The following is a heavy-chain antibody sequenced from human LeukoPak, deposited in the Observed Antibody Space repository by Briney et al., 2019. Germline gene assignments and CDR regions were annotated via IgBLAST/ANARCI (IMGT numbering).Heavy chain of an antibody. V-gene: IGHV4-39*01. CDR1: GGSINSSAYY. D-gene: IGHD4-11*01. J-gene: IGHJ5*02. CDR3: ARLRPYSSYNT. CDR2: IYYSGST. Sequence: SETLSLTCTVSGGSINSSAYYWAWIRQPSGKGLEWIGNIYYSGSTYYNPSLKSRVTISVDASKSQFSLKLSSVTAADTALYYCARLRPYSSYNTWGQGTLVTVFS.